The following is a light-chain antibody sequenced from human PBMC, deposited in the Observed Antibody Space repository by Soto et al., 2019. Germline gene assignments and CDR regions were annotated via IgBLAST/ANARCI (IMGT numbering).Light chain of an antibody. CDR1: QSISGW. V-gene: IGKV1-5*03. J-gene: IGKJ2*01. CDR3: QEYNSHSRYT. CDR2: KAS. Sequence: DIQMTQSPSTLSASVGERDTMTCRARQSISGWLGWYQHKLGKAPRLLLYKASNLQGGVPSRFSGSGSGTEFTLTINNLQPDDYATYYCQEYNSHSRYTFGQWTRL.